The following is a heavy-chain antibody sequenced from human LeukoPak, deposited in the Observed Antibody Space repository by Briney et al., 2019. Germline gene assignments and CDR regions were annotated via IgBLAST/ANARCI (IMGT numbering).Heavy chain of an antibody. V-gene: IGHV3-21*04. CDR2: ITGGSDYI. CDR1: GFTFSRYS. J-gene: IGHJ6*02. D-gene: IGHD3-3*01. CDR3: AKGFLESSYGMDV. Sequence: GGSLRLSCAASGFTFSRYSVNWVRQAPGKGLEWVSCITGGSDYIFYADSVRGRFTISRDNAKNSLYLQMNSLRAEDTALYYCAKGFLESSYGMDVWGQGTTVTVSS.